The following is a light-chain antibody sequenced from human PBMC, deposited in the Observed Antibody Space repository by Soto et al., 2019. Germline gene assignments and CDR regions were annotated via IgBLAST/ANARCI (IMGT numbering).Light chain of an antibody. J-gene: IGKJ5*01. CDR3: QQAHSFPVP. CDR1: QDITRW. V-gene: IGKV1-12*01. Sequence: DIQMTQSPSSVSAVIGDRVTITCRASQDITRWLAWYQQQPGRAPKLLIYAASTLQGGVPSRFSGSGSGTDFTLTISSLRPEDIATYYCQQAHSFPVPFGQGTRLEI. CDR2: AAS.